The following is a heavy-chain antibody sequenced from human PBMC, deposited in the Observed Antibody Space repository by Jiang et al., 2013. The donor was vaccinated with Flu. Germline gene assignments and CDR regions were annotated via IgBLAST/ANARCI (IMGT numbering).Heavy chain of an antibody. CDR2: ISAYNGNT. Sequence: SGAEVKKPGASVKVSCKASGYTFTSYGISWVRQAPGQGLEWMGWISAYNGNTNYAQKLQGRVTMTTDTSTSTAYMELRSLRSDDTAVYYCARVKARELLTXNWFDPGAREPWSPSP. CDR1: GYTFTSYG. V-gene: IGHV1-18*01. J-gene: IGHJ5*02. D-gene: IGHD2-15*01. CDR3: ARVKARELLTXNWFDP.